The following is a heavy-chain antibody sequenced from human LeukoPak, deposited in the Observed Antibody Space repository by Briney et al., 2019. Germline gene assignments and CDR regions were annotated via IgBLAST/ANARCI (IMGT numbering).Heavy chain of an antibody. CDR3: SRDSLSSCGGDCYSGLDV. CDR2: IKSDGSST. J-gene: IGHJ6*02. Sequence: SGGSLRLSCAASGFTFSNYCMHWVRQAPGEALMWVSRIKSDGSSTTYADSVKGRFTISRDNAKNTLYLQMNSLRAEDTAVYYCSRDSLSSCGGDCYSGLDVWGQGTTVTVSS. CDR1: GFTFSNYC. D-gene: IGHD2-21*02. V-gene: IGHV3-74*01.